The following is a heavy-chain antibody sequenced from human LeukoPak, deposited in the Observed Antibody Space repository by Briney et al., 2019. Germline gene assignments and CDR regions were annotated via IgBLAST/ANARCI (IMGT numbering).Heavy chain of an antibody. Sequence: PSQTLSLTCTVSGGSISSGGYYWSWIRQPPGKELEWIGYVYYSGNTNYNPSLKSRVTISLDTSKNHLSLKMTSVTVADTAMYYCASGPESYYFDYWGQGALVTVSS. CDR2: VYYSGNT. CDR3: ASGPESYYFDY. CDR1: GGSISSGGYY. J-gene: IGHJ4*02. V-gene: IGHV4-61*03.